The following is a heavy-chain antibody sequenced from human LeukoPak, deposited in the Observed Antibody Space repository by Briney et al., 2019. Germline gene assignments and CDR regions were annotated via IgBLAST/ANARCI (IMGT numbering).Heavy chain of an antibody. J-gene: IGHJ4*02. CDR1: GLSFSTYD. Sequence: GGSLRLSCAASGLSFSTYDMTWVRQAPGKWLEGVSYVGSSNRTMYYAESLKGRFIISTDNAKNSLYLQMDSLRAEDTAIYYCASLLYGYSYGPFHHWGQGTLVTVSS. D-gene: IGHD5-18*01. V-gene: IGHV3-48*03. CDR3: ASLLYGYSYGPFHH. CDR2: VGSSNRTM.